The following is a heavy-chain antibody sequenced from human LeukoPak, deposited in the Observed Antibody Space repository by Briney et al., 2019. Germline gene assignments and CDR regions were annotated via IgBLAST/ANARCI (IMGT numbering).Heavy chain of an antibody. CDR3: TTPGGGPAVAVLLDGMDV. D-gene: IGHD6-19*01. J-gene: IGHJ6*04. CDR1: GFTFSNAW. V-gene: IGHV3-15*01. Sequence: PGGSLRLSCAASGFTFSNAWMSWVRQAPGKGLEWVGRIKSKTDGGTTDYAAPVKGRFTISRDDSKNTLYLQMNSLKTEDTAVYYCTTPGGGPAVAVLLDGMDVWGKGTTLTVSS. CDR2: IKSKTDGGTT.